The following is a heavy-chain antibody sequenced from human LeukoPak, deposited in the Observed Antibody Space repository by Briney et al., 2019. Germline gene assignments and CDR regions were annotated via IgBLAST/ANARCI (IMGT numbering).Heavy chain of an antibody. CDR3: ARANALYCSSTSCLFDY. J-gene: IGHJ4*02. V-gene: IGHV1-2*02. CDR1: GGTFTGYY. CDR2: INPNSGGT. D-gene: IGHD2-2*01. Sequence: ASVKVSCKASGGTFTGYYMHWVRQAPGQGLEWMAWINPNSGGTYYAQNFHDRITMTRDTSISTAYMELSRLRSDDTAIYYCARANALYCSSTSCLFDYWGQGTLVTVPS.